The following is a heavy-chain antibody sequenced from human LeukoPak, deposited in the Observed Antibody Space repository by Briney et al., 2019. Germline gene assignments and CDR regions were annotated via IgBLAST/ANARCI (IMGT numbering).Heavy chain of an antibody. CDR3: ARDSSGLFDY. CDR2: INHGGST. CDR1: GGSFSGYY. Sequence: SETLSLTCAVYGGSFSGYYWSWIRQPPGKGLEWIGEINHGGSTNYNPSLKSRVTISVDTSKNQFSLKLSSVTAADTAVYYCARDSSGLFDYWGQGTLVTVSS. V-gene: IGHV4-34*01. J-gene: IGHJ4*02. D-gene: IGHD3-22*01.